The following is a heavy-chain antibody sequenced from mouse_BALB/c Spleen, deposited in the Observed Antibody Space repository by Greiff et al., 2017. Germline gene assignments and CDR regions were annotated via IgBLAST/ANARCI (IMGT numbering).Heavy chain of an antibody. CDR1: GYSITSDYA. CDR2: ISYSGST. CDR3: ARGDGYDEAWFAY. Sequence: EVKLQESGPGLVKPSQSLSLTCTVTGYSITSDYAWNWIRQFPGNKLEWMGYISYSGSTSYNPSLKSRISITRDTSKNQFFLQLNSVTTEDTATYYCARGDGYDEAWFAYWGQGTLVTVSA. D-gene: IGHD2-2*01. J-gene: IGHJ3*01. V-gene: IGHV3-2*02.